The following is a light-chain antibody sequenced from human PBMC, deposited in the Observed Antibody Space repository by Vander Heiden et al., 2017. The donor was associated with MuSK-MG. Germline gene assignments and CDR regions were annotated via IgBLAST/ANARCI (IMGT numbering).Light chain of an antibody. V-gene: IGLV2-23*02. CDR2: EVS. J-gene: IGLJ3*02. Sequence: QSALPQPASVSGSPGQSITISCTGTSSDVGSYNLVSWYPQHPGKAPKLMIYEVSKRPSGVSNRFSGSKSGNTASLTISVLQAEDEADYYCCSYAGSSTWVFGGGTKLTVL. CDR1: SSDVGSYNL. CDR3: CSYAGSSTWV.